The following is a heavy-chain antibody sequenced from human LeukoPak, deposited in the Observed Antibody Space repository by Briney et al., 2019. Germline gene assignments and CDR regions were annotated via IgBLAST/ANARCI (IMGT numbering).Heavy chain of an antibody. CDR3: ARESGYRSGGSCYSGWFDP. CDR2: ISAYNGNT. Sequence: ASVKVSCKASGYTFTSYGISWVRQAPGQGLEWMGWISAYNGNTNYAQKLQGRVTMTTDTSTSTAYMELRSLRSDDTAVYYCARESGYRSGGSCYSGWFDPWGQGTLVTVSS. J-gene: IGHJ5*02. V-gene: IGHV1-18*01. CDR1: GYTFTSYG. D-gene: IGHD2-15*01.